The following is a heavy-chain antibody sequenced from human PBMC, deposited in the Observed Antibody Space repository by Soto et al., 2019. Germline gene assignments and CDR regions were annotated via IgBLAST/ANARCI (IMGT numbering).Heavy chain of an antibody. CDR3: AKDKGVFNWATSYFDY. D-gene: IGHD1-1*01. V-gene: IGHV3-30*18. CDR2: TSYDGNNE. Sequence: WWSLRLSCSASVFTFSNYAMHWFRQAPGKGLEWVALTSYDGNNEYYTDSVKGRFTISRDNSKNTLFLQMNGPRPEDTAVYYCAKDKGVFNWATSYFDYWGQGALVTVSS. CDR1: VFTFSNYA. J-gene: IGHJ4*02.